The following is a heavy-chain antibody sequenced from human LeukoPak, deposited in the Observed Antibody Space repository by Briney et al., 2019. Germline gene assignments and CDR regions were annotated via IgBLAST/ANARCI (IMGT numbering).Heavy chain of an antibody. D-gene: IGHD2/OR15-2a*01. CDR2: ISFDETKK. J-gene: IGHJ4*02. Sequence: GGSLRLSCAASGFSFGKYAMHWVRQAPGKGLEWVAVISFDETKKYYADSVKGRFTISRDNSNNTLFLQMNSLKTEDTAVCFCARMKVIKGASLDYWGQGSLVTVSS. V-gene: IGHV3-30-3*01. CDR1: GFSFGKYA. CDR3: ARMKVIKGASLDY.